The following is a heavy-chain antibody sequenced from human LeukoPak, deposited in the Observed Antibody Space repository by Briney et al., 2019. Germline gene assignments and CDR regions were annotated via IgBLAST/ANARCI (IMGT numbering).Heavy chain of an antibody. D-gene: IGHD6-13*01. CDR3: ARFSARYTSSSYSFDY. Sequence: SETLSLTCTVSGYSISSGYYWSWIRQPPGKGLEWIGYIYYSGSTNYNPSLKSRVTISVDASKNQFSLKLSSVTVADTAIYYCARFSARYTSSSYSFDYWGQGTLVTVSS. CDR2: IYYSGST. J-gene: IGHJ4*02. CDR1: GYSISSGYY. V-gene: IGHV4-38-2*02.